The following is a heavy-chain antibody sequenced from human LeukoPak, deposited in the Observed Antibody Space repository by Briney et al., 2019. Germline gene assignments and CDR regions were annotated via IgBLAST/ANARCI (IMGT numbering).Heavy chain of an antibody. CDR3: ARDKDVYFDY. CDR2: IKQGGSER. V-gene: IGHV3-7*01. Sequence: GGSLRLSCAASGFTFSSYWMTWVRQAPGKGLEWVANIKQGGSERYYVDSVKGRFTISRDNAKNSLYLQMNSLRVEDTAVHYCARDKDVYFDYWGQGTLVTVSS. CDR1: GFTFSSYW. J-gene: IGHJ4*02.